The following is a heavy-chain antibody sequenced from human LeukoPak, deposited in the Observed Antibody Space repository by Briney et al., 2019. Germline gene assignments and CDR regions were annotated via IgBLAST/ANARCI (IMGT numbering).Heavy chain of an antibody. CDR3: AHTHLTLWFGELLPKRGMDV. CDR2: ISYDGSNK. Sequence: QAGRSLRLSCAAPGFTFSSYGMHWVRQAPGKGLEWVAVISYDGSNKYYADSVKGRFTISRDNSKNTLYLQMNSLRAEDTAVYYCAHTHLTLWFGELLPKRGMDVRGKGTTVTVSS. D-gene: IGHD3-10*01. V-gene: IGHV3-30*03. CDR1: GFTFSSYG. J-gene: IGHJ6*04.